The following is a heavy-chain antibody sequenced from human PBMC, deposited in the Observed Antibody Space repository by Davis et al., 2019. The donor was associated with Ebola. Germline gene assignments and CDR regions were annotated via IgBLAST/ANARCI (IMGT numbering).Heavy chain of an antibody. CDR2: INAGDGKI. CDR3: ARGRTVTGKRGLSWFDP. V-gene: IGHV1-3*01. Sequence: ASVKVSCKASVYTFINYAIHWVRQPPGQRLAWMGWINAGDGKIIYSENFQGRLTITRDTSAPTAYMELSSLRSEDTAAYYGARGRTVTGKRGLSWFDPWGQGALVTVSS. CDR1: VYTFINYA. D-gene: IGHD6-19*01. J-gene: IGHJ5*02.